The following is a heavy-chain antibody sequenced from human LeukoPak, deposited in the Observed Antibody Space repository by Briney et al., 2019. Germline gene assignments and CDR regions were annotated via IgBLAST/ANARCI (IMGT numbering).Heavy chain of an antibody. CDR2: INSDGINT. J-gene: IGHJ4*02. V-gene: IGHV3-74*01. CDR1: GFTFSNYW. CDR3: AKDDSYYYDSSGYWMGY. Sequence: GGSLRLSCAASGFTFSNYWMHWVRQAPGKGLVWVSRINSDGINTSYADSVKGRFTISRDNSKNTLYLQMNSLRAEDTAVYYCAKDDSYYYDSSGYWMGYWGQGTLVTVSS. D-gene: IGHD3-22*01.